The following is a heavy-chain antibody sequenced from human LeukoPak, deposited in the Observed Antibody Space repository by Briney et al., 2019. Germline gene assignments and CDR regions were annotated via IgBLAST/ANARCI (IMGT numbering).Heavy chain of an antibody. V-gene: IGHV3-66*04. CDR1: GFTVSSNY. J-gene: IGHJ4*02. CDR3: AKLNVDTAVSSDY. D-gene: IGHD5-18*01. Sequence: GGSLRLSCAASGFTVSSNYMSWVRQAPGRGLEWVSVIYSGGSTYYADSVKGRFTISRDNSKNTLYLQMNSLRAEDTAVYYCAKLNVDTAVSSDYWGQGTLVTVSS. CDR2: IYSGGST.